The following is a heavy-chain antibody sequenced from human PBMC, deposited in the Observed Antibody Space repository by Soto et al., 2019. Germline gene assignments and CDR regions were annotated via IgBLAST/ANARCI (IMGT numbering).Heavy chain of an antibody. CDR1: GGSFSGYY. Sequence: QVQLQQWGAGLLKPSETLSLTCAVYGGSFSGYYWNWIRQPPGKGLEWIGEINHSGSTNYNPPLKSRVTISVDPSKNQFSLKLSSVTAADTSVYYCARGWGTIFDYWGQGTLVTVSS. CDR3: ARGWGTIFDY. D-gene: IGHD7-27*01. J-gene: IGHJ4*02. CDR2: INHSGST. V-gene: IGHV4-34*01.